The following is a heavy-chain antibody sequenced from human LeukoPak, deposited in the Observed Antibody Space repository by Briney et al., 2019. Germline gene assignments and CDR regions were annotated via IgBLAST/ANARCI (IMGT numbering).Heavy chain of an antibody. CDR3: ARGAWAVAGRKDAFDI. D-gene: IGHD6-19*01. CDR1: GGSFSGYY. J-gene: IGHJ3*02. Sequence: PSETLSLTCAVYGGSFSGYYWSWIRQPPGKGLEWIGEINHSGSTNYNPSLKSRVTISVDTSKNQFSLKLSSVTAADTAVYYCARGAWAVAGRKDAFDIWGQGTMVTVSS. V-gene: IGHV4-34*01. CDR2: INHSGST.